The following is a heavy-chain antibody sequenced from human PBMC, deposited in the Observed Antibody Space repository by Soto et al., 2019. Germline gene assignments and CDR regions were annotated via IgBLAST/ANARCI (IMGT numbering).Heavy chain of an antibody. V-gene: IGHV3-33*01. CDR2: ISSDGSDK. CDR1: GFTFSSYG. D-gene: IGHD6-13*01. Sequence: QVQLVESGGGVVQPGRSLRLSCEASGFTFSSYGMHWVRQAPGKGLEWVAVISSDGSDKYYGDSVKGRFTISRDKSKSILYLQMNTLRVEDTAVYYCARAPTSSWYGPPSVWGQGTLVTFSS. J-gene: IGHJ4*02. CDR3: ARAPTSSWYGPPSV.